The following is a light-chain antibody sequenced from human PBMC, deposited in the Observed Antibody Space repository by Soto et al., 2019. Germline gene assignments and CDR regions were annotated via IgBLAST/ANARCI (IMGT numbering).Light chain of an antibody. CDR3: SSYTCSSPVV. CDR1: SSDVGGYNY. Sequence: QSALTQPASVSGSPGQSITISCTGTSSDVGGYNYVSWYQQHPGKAPKLMIFDVSHRPSGVSNRFSGSKSGNTASLTISGLQAEGEAVYYCSSYTCSSPVVFGGGTQLTVL. J-gene: IGLJ2*01. V-gene: IGLV2-14*03. CDR2: DVS.